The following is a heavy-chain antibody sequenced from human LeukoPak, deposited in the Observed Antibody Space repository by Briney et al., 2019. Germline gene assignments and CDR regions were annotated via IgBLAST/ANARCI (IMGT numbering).Heavy chain of an antibody. CDR1: GGSISTYY. D-gene: IGHD3-10*01. J-gene: IGHJ4*02. V-gene: IGHV4-59*01. Sequence: PSETLSLTCTVSGGSISTYYWSWIRQPPGKGLGWIGYIYSSGSTNYNPSLKSRVTMSVDTSKNQFSLKLSSVTAADTAVYYCARDLLGRGGSFDYWGQGTLVTVSS. CDR2: IYSSGST. CDR3: ARDLLGRGGSFDY.